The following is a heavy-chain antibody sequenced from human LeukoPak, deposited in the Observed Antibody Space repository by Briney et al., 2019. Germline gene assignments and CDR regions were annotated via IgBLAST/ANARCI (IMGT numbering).Heavy chain of an antibody. J-gene: IGHJ4*02. CDR1: GGSIRSYY. D-gene: IGHD1-26*01. V-gene: IGHV4-59*08. CDR2: IYYSGST. CDR3: ATGSHYFDY. Sequence: RAETLSLTCTVSGGSIRSYYWSWIWQPPGKGLEWIGYIYYSGSTKYNPSLKSRATISEGTSKNQFSLKLSSVTAADTAVYYCATGSHYFDYWGQGTLVTDSS.